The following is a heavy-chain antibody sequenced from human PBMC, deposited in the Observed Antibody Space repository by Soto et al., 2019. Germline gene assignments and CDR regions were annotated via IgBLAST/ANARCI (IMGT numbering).Heavy chain of an antibody. J-gene: IGHJ6*03. V-gene: IGHV3-23*01. CDR2: ISGSGGST. D-gene: IGHD2-2*01. CDR3: AKGAFIVVVPAAFFGYYYYYMDV. CDR1: GFTFSSYA. Sequence: GGSLRLSCAASGFTFSSYAMSWVRQAPGKGLEWVSAISGSGGSTYYADSVKGRFTISMDNSKNTLYLQMNSLRAEDTAVYYCAKGAFIVVVPAAFFGYYYYYMDVWGKGTTVTVSS.